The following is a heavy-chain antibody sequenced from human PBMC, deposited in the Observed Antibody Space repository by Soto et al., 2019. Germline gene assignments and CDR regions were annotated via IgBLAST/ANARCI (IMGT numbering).Heavy chain of an antibody. CDR2: ISPMFGAA. D-gene: IGHD3-10*01. CDR1: GGTFNTYA. CDR3: AREVQVHTPAFVY. J-gene: IGHJ4*02. Sequence: QVQLVQSGAEMKKPGSSVKVSCQSSGGTFNTYAMNWVRQAPGQGPEWMGDISPMFGAANYAPKFQGRVTITADESTGTSYMQLSSVTSEDTDLYFCAREVQVHTPAFVYWGQGTLVTVSS. V-gene: IGHV1-69*19.